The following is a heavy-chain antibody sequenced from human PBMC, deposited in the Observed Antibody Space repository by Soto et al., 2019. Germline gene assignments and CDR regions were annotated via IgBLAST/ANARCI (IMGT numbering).Heavy chain of an antibody. CDR1: GFTFSSYG. CDR3: ARVCYYGGNTPQVFYT. Sequence: GGSLRLSCAASGFTFSSYGMHWVRQAPGKGLEWVAVIWYDGSNKYYADSVKGRFTISRDNSKNTLYLQMNSLRDEDTAVFYCARVCYYGGNTPQVFYTWGQGTMVPVSS. D-gene: IGHD4-17*01. CDR2: IWYDGSNK. V-gene: IGHV3-33*01. J-gene: IGHJ3*02.